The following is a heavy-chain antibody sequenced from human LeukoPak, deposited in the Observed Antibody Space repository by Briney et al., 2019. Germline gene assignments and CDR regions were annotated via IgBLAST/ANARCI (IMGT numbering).Heavy chain of an antibody. D-gene: IGHD4-17*01. Sequence: SETLSLTCTVSGGSISSGCYYWSWIRQPAGKGLEWIVRIYTSGSTNYNPSLKSRVTISVDTSKNQFSLKLSSVTAADTAVYYCARLGDYEGLFLKGYYMDVWGKGTTVTVSS. V-gene: IGHV4-61*02. CDR2: IYTSGST. J-gene: IGHJ6*03. CDR1: GGSISSGCYY. CDR3: ARLGDYEGLFLKGYYMDV.